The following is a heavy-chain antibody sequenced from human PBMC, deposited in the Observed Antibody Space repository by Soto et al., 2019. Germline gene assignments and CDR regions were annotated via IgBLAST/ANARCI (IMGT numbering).Heavy chain of an antibody. D-gene: IGHD3-3*01. CDR3: VKEGTMAPRYWFGA. CDR1: GFTFSSFL. J-gene: IGHJ5*02. V-gene: IGHV3-64D*06. CDR2: ISDSGGST. Sequence: DVQLVESGGGLIQPGGSLRLSCSGSGFTFSSFLMHWVRQAPGKGLEYVAGISDSGGSTYYADSVQGRFTISRDSSTLYLQMSVLRPEDTALYYCVKEGTMAPRYWFGAWGQGTLVTVSS.